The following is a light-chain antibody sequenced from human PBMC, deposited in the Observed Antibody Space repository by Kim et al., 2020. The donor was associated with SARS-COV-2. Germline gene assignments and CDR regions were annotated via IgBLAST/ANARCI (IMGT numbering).Light chain of an antibody. CDR1: NIGSKS. J-gene: IGLJ3*02. Sequence: PGKTARSPCGGNNIGSKSVHWYQQKPGQAPVLVIHYDRDRPSGIPERFSGSNSGNTATLTISRVEAGDEADYYCQVWDSSSDHRVFGGGTKLTVL. CDR2: YDR. CDR3: QVWDSSSDHRV. V-gene: IGLV3-21*04.